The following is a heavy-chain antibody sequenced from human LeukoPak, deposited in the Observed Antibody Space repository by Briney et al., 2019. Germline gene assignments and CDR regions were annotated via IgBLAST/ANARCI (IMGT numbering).Heavy chain of an antibody. V-gene: IGHV3-15*07. J-gene: IGHJ4*02. D-gene: IGHD1-26*01. CDR1: GFTFSNAW. CDR2: IKSKTDGGTT. CDR3: TTALLWDLGIKIDY. Sequence: GGSLRLSCAASGFTFSNAWMNWVRQAPGKGLEWVGRIKSKTDGGTTDYAAPVKGRFTISRDDSKNTLYLQMNSLKTEDTAVYYCTTALLWDLGIKIDYWGQGTLVTVSS.